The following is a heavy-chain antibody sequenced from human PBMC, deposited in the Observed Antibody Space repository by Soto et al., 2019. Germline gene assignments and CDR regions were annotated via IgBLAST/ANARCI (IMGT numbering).Heavy chain of an antibody. V-gene: IGHV3-23*01. D-gene: IGHD3-3*01. CDR1: GFTFSNYA. CDR3: ARDITIFGVVSGYYGMDV. Sequence: GGSLRLSCAASGFTFSNYAMTWVRQAPRKGLEWVSSISGSGGSTYYADSVKGRFTISRDNSKNTLYLQMNSLRAEDTAVYYCARDITIFGVVSGYYGMDVWGQGTTVTVSS. J-gene: IGHJ6*02. CDR2: ISGSGGST.